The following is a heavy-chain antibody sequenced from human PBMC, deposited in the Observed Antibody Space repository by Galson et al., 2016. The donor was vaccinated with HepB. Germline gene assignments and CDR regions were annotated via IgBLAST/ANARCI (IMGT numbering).Heavy chain of an antibody. D-gene: IGHD2-8*02. J-gene: IGHJ5*02. CDR3: TTGELVRGFDP. Sequence: SLRLSCAASGFTLSNYWMDWVRQAPGKGLVWVSRIKSDGSSTSYADSVKGRFTISRDNAKNMLYLQMNSLRAADTAVYYCTTGELVRGFDPWGQGTLVTVSS. CDR2: IKSDGSST. CDR1: GFTLSNYW. V-gene: IGHV3-74*01.